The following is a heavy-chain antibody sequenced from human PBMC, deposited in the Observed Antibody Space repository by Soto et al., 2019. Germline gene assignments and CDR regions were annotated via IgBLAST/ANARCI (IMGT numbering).Heavy chain of an antibody. J-gene: IGHJ1*01. CDR2: ISSSGSTI. D-gene: IGHD6-19*01. Sequence: GGSLRLSCAASGFTFSSYEMNWVRQAPGKGLEWVSYISSSGSTIYYADSVKGRFTISRDNAKNSLHLQMNSLRAEDTAVYYCASPGYISGWYEHWGQGTLVTVSS. CDR1: GFTFSSYE. V-gene: IGHV3-48*03. CDR3: ASPGYISGWYEH.